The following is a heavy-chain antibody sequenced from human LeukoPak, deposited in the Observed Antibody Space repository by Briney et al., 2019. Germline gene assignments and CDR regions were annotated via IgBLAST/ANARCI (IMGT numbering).Heavy chain of an antibody. D-gene: IGHD4-17*01. V-gene: IGHV4-39*01. CDR2: IYYSGTT. CDR3: ARLSTVTTRDAFDI. J-gene: IGHJ3*02. Sequence: SETLSLTCTVSGGYISSTNYYWGWIRQPPGKGLEWIGSIYYSGTTYYNPSLKSRVTISVDASKNQFSLKLSSVTAADTAVYYCARLSTVTTRDAFDIWGQGTMVTVSS. CDR1: GGYISSTNYY.